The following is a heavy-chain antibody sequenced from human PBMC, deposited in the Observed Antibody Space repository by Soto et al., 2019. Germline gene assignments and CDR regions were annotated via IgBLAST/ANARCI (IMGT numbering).Heavy chain of an antibody. CDR3: ARNRSKGVVVINYYYSMDV. V-gene: IGHV5-51*01. CDR1: GYSFTSYW. Sequence: GESRKISCXGSGYSFTSYWIGLVRQMPGKGLERMGIIYPGDSDTRYSPSFQGQVTISADKSISTAYLQWSSLKASDTAMYYCARNRSKGVVVINYYYSMDVWGQGTTVTVSS. CDR2: IYPGDSDT. J-gene: IGHJ6*02. D-gene: IGHD3-22*01.